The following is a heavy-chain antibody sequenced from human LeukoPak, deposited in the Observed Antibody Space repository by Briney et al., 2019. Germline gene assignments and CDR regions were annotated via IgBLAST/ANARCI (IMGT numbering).Heavy chain of an antibody. CDR2: NYYSGST. CDR1: GGSISSYY. Sequence: SETLSLTCTVSGGSISSYYWSWIRQPPGKGLEWIGYNYYSGSTNYNPSLKSRVSISVDTSKNQFSLKLSSVTAADTAVYYCARVGCSSTSCYTDNWFDPWGQGTLVTVSS. V-gene: IGHV4-59*01. D-gene: IGHD2-2*02. J-gene: IGHJ5*02. CDR3: ARVGCSSTSCYTDNWFDP.